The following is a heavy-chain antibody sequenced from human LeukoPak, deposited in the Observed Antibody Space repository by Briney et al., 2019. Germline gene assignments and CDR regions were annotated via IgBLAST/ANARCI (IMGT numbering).Heavy chain of an antibody. Sequence: GGSLRLSCVVSGFIVNNNYINWVRQAPGKGLEWVSVFYSDGTTYHADSVKGRFTISRDNSQNTVFLQMNSLRAEDTAVYYCARDAAAGAGVFDYWGQGTLVTVSS. CDR2: FYSDGTT. V-gene: IGHV3-53*01. CDR3: ARDAAAGAGVFDY. D-gene: IGHD6-13*01. J-gene: IGHJ4*02. CDR1: GFIVNNNY.